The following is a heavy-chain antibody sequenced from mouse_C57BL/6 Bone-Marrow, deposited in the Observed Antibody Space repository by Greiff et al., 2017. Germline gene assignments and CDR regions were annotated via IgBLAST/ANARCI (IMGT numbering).Heavy chain of an antibody. Sequence: QVQLKQPGAELVRPGSSVKLSCKASGYTFTSYWMHWVKQRPIQGLEWIGNIDPSDSETHYNQKFKDKATLTVDKSSSTAYMQLSSQTSEDSAVYYCARCAQATDYFDYWGQGTTLTVSS. CDR2: IDPSDSET. V-gene: IGHV1-52*01. CDR3: ARCAQATDYFDY. D-gene: IGHD3-2*02. J-gene: IGHJ2*01. CDR1: GYTFTSYW.